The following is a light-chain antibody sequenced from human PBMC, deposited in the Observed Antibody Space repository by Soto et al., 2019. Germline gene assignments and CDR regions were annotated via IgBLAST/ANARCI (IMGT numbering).Light chain of an antibody. CDR2: GAS. V-gene: IGKV3-20*01. J-gene: IGKJ1*01. CDR1: ESVRSNY. Sequence: EIVLTQSPGTLSLSPGERATLSCRASESVRSNYLAWYQQKPGQAPRLLIYGASSRATGIPDRFSGSGSGTDFTLTISRLEPKDIAFYYCQQYGTPPRTFGQGTKVDI. CDR3: QQYGTPPRT.